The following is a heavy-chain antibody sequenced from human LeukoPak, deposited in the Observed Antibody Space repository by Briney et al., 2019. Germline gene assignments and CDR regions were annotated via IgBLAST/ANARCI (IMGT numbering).Heavy chain of an antibody. CDR3: ARGPFNYYDSSGYYPFDY. Sequence: GGSLRLSCAASGFTFSSYAMHWVRQAPGKGLEWVAVISYDGSNKYYADSVKGRFTISRDNSKNTLYLQMNSLRAEDTAVYYCARGPFNYYDSSGYYPFDYWGQGTLVTVSS. CDR2: ISYDGSNK. V-gene: IGHV3-30-3*01. D-gene: IGHD3-22*01. J-gene: IGHJ4*02. CDR1: GFTFSSYA.